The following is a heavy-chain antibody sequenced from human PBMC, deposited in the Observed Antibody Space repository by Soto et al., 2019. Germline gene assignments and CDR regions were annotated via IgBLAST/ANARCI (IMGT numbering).Heavy chain of an antibody. J-gene: IGHJ5*02. V-gene: IGHV4-34*01. D-gene: IGHD3-3*01. CDR2: INHSGST. Sequence: QVQLQQWGAGLLKPSETLSLTCAVYGGSFSGYYWSWIRQPPGKGLEWIGEINHSGSTNYNPSLKNPVTIAVYTSKNQFSLKLSSVAAADTAVYYCARGVGDDFWGGYDRWFDPWGQGTLVTVSS. CDR3: ARGVGDDFWGGYDRWFDP. CDR1: GGSFSGYY.